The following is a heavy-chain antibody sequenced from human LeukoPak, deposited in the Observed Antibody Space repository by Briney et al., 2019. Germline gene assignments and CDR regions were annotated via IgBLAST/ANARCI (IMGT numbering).Heavy chain of an antibody. Sequence: SQTHSLTCAISGDSVSSNSAAWNWIRQSPSRGLEWLGRTYYRSKWYNDYAVSVKSRITINPDTSKNQFSLQLNSVTPEDTAVYYCARAWKWEHANWFDPWGQGTLVTVSS. CDR1: GDSVSSNSAA. CDR2: TYYRSKWYN. V-gene: IGHV6-1*01. J-gene: IGHJ5*02. D-gene: IGHD1-26*01. CDR3: ARAWKWEHANWFDP.